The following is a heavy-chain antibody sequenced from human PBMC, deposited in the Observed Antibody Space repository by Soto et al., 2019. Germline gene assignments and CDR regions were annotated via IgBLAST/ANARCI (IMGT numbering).Heavy chain of an antibody. J-gene: IGHJ5*02. CDR2: ISSNSAYI. V-gene: IGHV3-21*01. CDR3: TRDASRDSSTRGWFDP. Sequence: GGSLRLSCAASGFTFRSFTMNWVRQAPGKGLEWVSTISSNSAYIYYTDALRGRFTISRDNAKNSLHLQMNSLRAEDTAVYYCTRDASRDSSTRGWFDPWGPGTLVTVSS. CDR1: GFTFRSFT. D-gene: IGHD6-13*01.